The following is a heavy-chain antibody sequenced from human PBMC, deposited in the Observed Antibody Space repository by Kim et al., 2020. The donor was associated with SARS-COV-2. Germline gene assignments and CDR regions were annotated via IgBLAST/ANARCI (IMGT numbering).Heavy chain of an antibody. CDR1: GFTFSTYA. CDR3: AKDRYCTTTSCFGMGWYFDL. D-gene: IGHD2-2*01. Sequence: GGSLRLSCAASGFTFSTYAMSWVRQAPGKGLEWVSTISGSGGNSNYADSVKGRFTISRDNSKNTLYLQMNNLRAEDTDIYYCAKDRYCTTTSCFGMGWYFDLWGRDTLVIVSS. V-gene: IGHV3-23*01. CDR2: ISGSGGNS. J-gene: IGHJ2*01.